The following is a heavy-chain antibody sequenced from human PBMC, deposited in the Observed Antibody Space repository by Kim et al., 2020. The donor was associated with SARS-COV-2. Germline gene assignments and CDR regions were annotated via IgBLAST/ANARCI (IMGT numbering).Heavy chain of an antibody. J-gene: IGHJ5*02. D-gene: IGHD3-10*01. CDR3: ARGRGPPPENWFDP. Sequence: AQKFQGRVTITAEESTSTAYMELSSLRSEDTAVYYCARGRGPPPENWFDPWGQGTLVTVSS. V-gene: IGHV1-69*01.